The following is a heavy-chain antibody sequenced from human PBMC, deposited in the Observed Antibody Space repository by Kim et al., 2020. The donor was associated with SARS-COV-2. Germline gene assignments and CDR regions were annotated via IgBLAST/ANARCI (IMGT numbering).Heavy chain of an antibody. D-gene: IGHD6-19*01. Sequence: SETLSLTCAVYGGSFSGYYWSWIRQPPGKGLEWIGEINHSGSTNYNPSLKSRVTISVDTSKNQFSLKLSSVTAADTAVYYCARLPDRAAAGTVSQWLVPYWGQGTLVTVFS. J-gene: IGHJ4*02. CDR2: INHSGST. CDR1: GGSFSGYY. V-gene: IGHV4-34*01. CDR3: ARLPDRAAAGTVSQWLVPY.